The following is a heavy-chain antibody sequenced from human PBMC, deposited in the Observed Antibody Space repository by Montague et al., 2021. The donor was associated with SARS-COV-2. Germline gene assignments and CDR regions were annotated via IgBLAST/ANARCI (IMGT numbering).Heavy chain of an antibody. CDR2: ISSSSYTI. CDR1: GFPFSGYS. D-gene: IGHD2-2*01. V-gene: IGHV3-48*02. Sequence: SRRLSCAASGFPFSGYSMNWVRQAPGKGLEWVSYISSSSYTIYYADSVKGRFTISRDNAKNSLYLQMNSLRDEDTAVYSCARERGYCSSTSCYGDFYYGVDVWGQGTTVTVSS. CDR3: ARERGYCSSTSCYGDFYYGVDV. J-gene: IGHJ6*02.